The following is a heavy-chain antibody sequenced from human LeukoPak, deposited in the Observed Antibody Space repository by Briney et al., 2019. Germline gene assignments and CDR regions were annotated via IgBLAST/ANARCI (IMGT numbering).Heavy chain of an antibody. CDR1: GGTFSSYA. V-gene: IGHV1-69*13. CDR3: ARGPDYNQNPS. J-gene: IGHJ4*02. D-gene: IGHD4-11*01. CDR2: IIPIFGTA. Sequence: ASVTVSCKASGGTFSSYAISWVRQAPGQGLEWMGGIIPIFGTANYAQKFQGRVTITADESTSTAYMELSSLRSEDTAVYYCARGPDYNQNPSWGQGTLVTVSS.